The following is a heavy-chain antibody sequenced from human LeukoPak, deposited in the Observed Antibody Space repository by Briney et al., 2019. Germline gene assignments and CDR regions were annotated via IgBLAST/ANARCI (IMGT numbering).Heavy chain of an antibody. Sequence: TSETLSLTCAVYGGSFSSFYWGWIRQPPGKGLEWIGEINHSGGTNYNPSLKSRVTISVDTPNNQFSLRLSSVTAADTAVYYCATERRYSSGRWDYYFDYWGQGTLVTVSS. CDR1: GGSFSSFY. V-gene: IGHV4-34*01. CDR2: INHSGGT. J-gene: IGHJ4*02. D-gene: IGHD6-19*01. CDR3: ATERRYSSGRWDYYFDY.